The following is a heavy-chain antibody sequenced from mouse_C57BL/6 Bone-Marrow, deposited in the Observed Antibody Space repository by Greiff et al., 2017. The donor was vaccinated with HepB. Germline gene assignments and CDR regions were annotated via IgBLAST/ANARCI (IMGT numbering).Heavy chain of an antibody. CDR1: GFHINDYY. Sequence: EVQPQQSGAELVRPGASVKLFCTAFGFHINDYYMPLVKQRPEQGLEWIGRIDPEDGDTDYAPKFQGKATMTADTSSNTAYLQLSSLTSEDTAVYYCTTYNYAGYWGRGTTLTVSA. D-gene: IGHD1-3*01. J-gene: IGHJ2*01. CDR3: TTYNYAGY. CDR2: IDPEDGDT. V-gene: IGHV14-1*01.